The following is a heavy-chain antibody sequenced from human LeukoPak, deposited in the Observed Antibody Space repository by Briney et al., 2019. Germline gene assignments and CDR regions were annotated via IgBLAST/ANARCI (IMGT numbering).Heavy chain of an antibody. Sequence: GGSLRLSCAASGFTFRSYVMSWVRQAPGKGLEWVSVISGNGGSTHYADSVKDRYTISRDNSKNTLYLQMNSLRAEDTAIYYCAKAHSSSWYYFGNWGQGTLVTVSS. CDR3: AKAHSSSWYYFGN. CDR1: GFTFRSYV. D-gene: IGHD3-22*01. CDR2: ISGNGGST. J-gene: IGHJ4*02. V-gene: IGHV3-23*01.